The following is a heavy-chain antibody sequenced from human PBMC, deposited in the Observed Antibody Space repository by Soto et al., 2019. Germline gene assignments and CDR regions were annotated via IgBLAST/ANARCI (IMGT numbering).Heavy chain of an antibody. CDR1: GGSISSYY. CDR2: IYYSGST. D-gene: IGHD3-9*01. V-gene: IGHV4-59*01. J-gene: IGHJ5*02. Sequence: SETLSLTCTVSGGSISSYYWSWIRQPPVKGLEWIGYIYYSGSTNYNPSLKSRVTISVDTSKNQFPLKLSSVTAADTAVYYCARGYYDIFTGYYSPPLWFDPWGQGTLVTVSS. CDR3: ARGYYDIFTGYYSPPLWFDP.